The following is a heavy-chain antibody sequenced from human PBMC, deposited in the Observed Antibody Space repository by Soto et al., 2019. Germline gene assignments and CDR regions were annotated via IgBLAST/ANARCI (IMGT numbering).Heavy chain of an antibody. J-gene: IGHJ5*02. Sequence: SQTLSLTCAISGDSVSRNTASWNWIRQSPSRGLEWLGRTYFRSKWYNDYAVSVKSRIIINPDTTNNQFSLQLNSVTPEDTACYFCAKGDNLGPKTGYAFDPWGQGIMVTVSS. CDR1: GDSVSRNTAS. CDR2: TYFRSKWYN. D-gene: IGHD5-12*01. V-gene: IGHV6-1*01. CDR3: AKGDNLGPKTGYAFDP.